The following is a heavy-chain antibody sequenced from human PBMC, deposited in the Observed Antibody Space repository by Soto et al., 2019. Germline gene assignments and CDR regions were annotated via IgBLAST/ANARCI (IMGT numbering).Heavy chain of an antibody. CDR3: ARAGTKGGWFGELSPIYYYYGMDV. Sequence: PSETLSLTCSISGGSISGYHWNWIRQTPGKGVEWIGYFHNSGNPKYSSSLKSRVTISVDMSEKQSSLKLSSVTAADTAVYYCARAGTKGGWFGELSPIYYYYGMDVWGQGTTVTVSS. J-gene: IGHJ6*02. CDR2: FHNSGNP. V-gene: IGHV4-59*12. CDR1: GGSISGYH. D-gene: IGHD3-10*01.